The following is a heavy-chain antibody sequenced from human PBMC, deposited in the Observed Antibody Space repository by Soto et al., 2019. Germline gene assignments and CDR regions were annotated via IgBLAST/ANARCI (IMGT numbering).Heavy chain of an antibody. Sequence: QLQLQESGPGLVKPSETLSLTCTVSGGSISSSSFYWGWIRQTPGKAPEWIGNIYYRGTAYYNPSFKSQVTIFVDTSKNQLSLKVYSVTAADTAVYYCARVTGSSSWYFDLWGRGTLVTVSS. D-gene: IGHD6-13*01. V-gene: IGHV4-39*01. CDR1: GGSISSSSFY. J-gene: IGHJ2*01. CDR2: IYYRGTA. CDR3: ARVTGSSSWYFDL.